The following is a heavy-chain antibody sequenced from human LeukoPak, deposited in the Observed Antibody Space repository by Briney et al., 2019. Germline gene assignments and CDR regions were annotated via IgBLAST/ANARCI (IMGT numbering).Heavy chain of an antibody. CDR1: GFTFNSYA. Sequence: GGSLRLSCAASGFTFNSYAMSWVRQTPGKGLEWVSSISGNGGSTYYAASVKGRFTISRDNSKSTLYLQMNSLRAEDTAVYYCAKDVDIVVVPAFDYWGQGTLVTVSS. CDR3: AKDVDIVVVPAFDY. D-gene: IGHD2-2*01. CDR2: ISGNGGST. V-gene: IGHV3-23*01. J-gene: IGHJ4*02.